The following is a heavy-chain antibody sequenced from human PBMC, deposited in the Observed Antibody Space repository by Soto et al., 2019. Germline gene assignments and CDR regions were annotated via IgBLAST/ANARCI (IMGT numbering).Heavy chain of an antibody. J-gene: IGHJ5*02. CDR1: GGSFSGYY. V-gene: IGHV4-34*01. D-gene: IGHD3-3*01. CDR2: INHSGST. CDR3: ARGPYDFWSGYYPNRNWFDP. Sequence: QVQLQQWGAGLLKPSETLSLTCAVYGGSFSGYYWSWIRQPPGKGLEWIGEINHSGSTNYNPSLKRRVTISVDTSKNQFSLKLSSVPAADTAVYYCARGPYDFWSGYYPNRNWFDPWGQGTLVTVSS.